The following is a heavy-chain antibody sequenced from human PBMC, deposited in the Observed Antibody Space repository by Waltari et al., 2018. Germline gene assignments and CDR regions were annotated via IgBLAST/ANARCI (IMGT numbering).Heavy chain of an antibody. D-gene: IGHD6-19*01. J-gene: IGHJ6*02. CDR3: ARDSWGSGWYGMDV. CDR1: GGTFSSYT. V-gene: IGHV1-69*08. CDR2: VSPSHDIE. Sequence: QVQLVQSGAEVKKPGSSVKVSCKASGGTFSSYTISWVRQAPGQGLEWMGRVSPSHDIENYERKFQSRVTITADKSTSTAYMELSRLRSEDTAVYYCARDSWGSGWYGMDVWGQGTTVTVSS.